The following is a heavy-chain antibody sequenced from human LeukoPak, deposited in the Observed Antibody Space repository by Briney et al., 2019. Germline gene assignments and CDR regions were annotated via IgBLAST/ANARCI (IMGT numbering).Heavy chain of an antibody. V-gene: IGHV4-34*01. CDR3: AGVDCSSTSCYKAWFDP. Sequence: ETLSLTCAVYGGPFSGYYWSWIRQPPGKGLEWIGEINHSGSAHYNPSLKSRVTISVDTSKNQFSLKLSSVTAADTAVYYCAGVDCSSTSCYKAWFDPWGQGTLVTVSS. CDR2: INHSGSA. J-gene: IGHJ5*02. D-gene: IGHD2-2*01. CDR1: GGPFSGYY.